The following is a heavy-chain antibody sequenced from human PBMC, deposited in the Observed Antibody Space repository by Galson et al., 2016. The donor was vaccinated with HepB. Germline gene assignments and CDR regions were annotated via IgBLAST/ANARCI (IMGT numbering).Heavy chain of an antibody. V-gene: IGHV3-7*01. CDR1: GFTFNAHW. Sequence: SLRLSCAASGFTFNAHWMNWVRQAPGKGLEWVANIRGDGIVSYYAESVRGRFTISRDNAKNSLYLQMNGLRVDETAVYYCSREMTGSYFDWGQGTLDTVSS. J-gene: IGHJ4*02. CDR2: IRGDGIVS. CDR3: SREMTGSYFD. D-gene: IGHD3-10*01.